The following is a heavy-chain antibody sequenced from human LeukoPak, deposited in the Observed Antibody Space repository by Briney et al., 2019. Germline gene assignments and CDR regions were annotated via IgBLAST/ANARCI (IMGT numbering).Heavy chain of an antibody. CDR1: AYSVTSDYF. V-gene: IGHV4-38-2*02. J-gene: IGHJ4*02. CDR2: VDPSGNT. D-gene: IGHD4-17*01. CDR3: ATVRASPYGDWFFDY. Sequence: PSETLSLTCTVSAYSVTSDYFWGWIRQPPGKGLEWIDNVDPSGNTYYNPSLKSRATISLDTSKKDFYLKLTSVTAADTAIYYCATVRASPYGDWFFDYWGQGTLVTVSS.